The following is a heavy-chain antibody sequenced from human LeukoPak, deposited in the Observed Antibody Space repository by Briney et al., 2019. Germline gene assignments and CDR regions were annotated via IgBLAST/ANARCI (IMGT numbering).Heavy chain of an antibody. CDR3: ARDTGYMDV. CDR1: GGSFSGYY. J-gene: IGHJ6*03. Sequence: SETLSLTCAVYGGSFSGYYWSWIRQPPGEGLEWIGEINHSGSTNYNPSLKSRVTISVDTSKNQFSLKLSSVTAADTAVYYCARDTGYMDVWGKGTTVTVSS. CDR2: INHSGST. V-gene: IGHV4-34*01. D-gene: IGHD5-18*01.